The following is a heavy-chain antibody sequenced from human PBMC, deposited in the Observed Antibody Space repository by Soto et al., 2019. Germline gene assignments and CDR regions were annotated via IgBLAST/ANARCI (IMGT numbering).Heavy chain of an antibody. V-gene: IGHV1-3*01. D-gene: IGHD2-8*02. J-gene: IGHJ4*02. CDR3: ARDTGDASFGF. Sequence: AMHWARQATIQRLEWSGSIKAGDGNTTSSQKFQDRVTIYRDTSASTAYMELTSLRSEDTAVDYCARDTGDASFGFWAQGTLVTVSS. CDR1: A. CDR2: IKAGDGNT.